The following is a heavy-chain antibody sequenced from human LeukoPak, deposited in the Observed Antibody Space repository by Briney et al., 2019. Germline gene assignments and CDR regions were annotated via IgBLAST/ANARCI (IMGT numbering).Heavy chain of an antibody. CDR1: GFTFSDHY. CDR3: AKSGLVVVITSTDY. J-gene: IGHJ4*02. V-gene: IGHV3-11*01. D-gene: IGHD3-22*01. Sequence: GGSLRLSCAASGFTFSDHYMTWIRQAPGKGLEWLSYISPSGSDMNNADSVKGRFTISRDNAKRSLYLQMNSLRAEDTAVYYCAKSGLVVVITSTDYWGQGTLVTVSS. CDR2: ISPSGSDM.